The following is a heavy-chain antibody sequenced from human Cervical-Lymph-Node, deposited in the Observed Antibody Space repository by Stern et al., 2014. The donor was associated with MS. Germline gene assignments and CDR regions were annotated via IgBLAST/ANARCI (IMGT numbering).Heavy chain of an antibody. V-gene: IGHV5-51*01. CDR3: ARVFDIFEPYYFDY. D-gene: IGHD3-9*01. CDR1: GYSFTSYW. CDR2: IYPGDSDT. Sequence: VQLVQSGAEVKKPGESLKISCKGSGYSFTSYWIGWVRQVPGKGLEWMGIIYPGDSDTRYRPSFPGQVPISADKSISTAYLQWSSLKASDTAMYYCARVFDIFEPYYFDYWGQGTLVTVSS. J-gene: IGHJ4*02.